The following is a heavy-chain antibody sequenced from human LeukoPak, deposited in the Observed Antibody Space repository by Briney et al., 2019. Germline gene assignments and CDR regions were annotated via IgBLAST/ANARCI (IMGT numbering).Heavy chain of an antibody. Sequence: GESLKISCKGSGYTFTDYGIAWVRQMPGKGLEWMGIIHPGDSDTRYSPSFQGQVTFSADKSISTAYVQWSSLRASDTAIYYCARQCCRGASPGFDPWGQGTLVTVSS. CDR2: IHPGDSDT. D-gene: IGHD3-10*01. J-gene: IGHJ5*02. CDR3: ARQCCRGASPGFDP. CDR1: GYTFTDYG. V-gene: IGHV5-51*01.